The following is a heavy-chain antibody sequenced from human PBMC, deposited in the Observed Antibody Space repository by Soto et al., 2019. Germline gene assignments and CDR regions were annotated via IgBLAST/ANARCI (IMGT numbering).Heavy chain of an antibody. CDR3: TRDDVHFNGDRYYGVPMDV. J-gene: IGHJ6*04. V-gene: IGHV3-66*01. CDR2: IQSGGTT. D-gene: IGHD2-8*01. CDR1: GFSVSSKY. Sequence: EVQLVESGGDLVQPGGPLRLSCAASGFSVSSKYMSWVRQAPGKGLEWVSLIQSGGTTYYAGSVKGRFTISRDYSENKLFLQMNSLGVEDTAVYYCTRDDVHFNGDRYYGVPMDVWGKGTTVTVSA.